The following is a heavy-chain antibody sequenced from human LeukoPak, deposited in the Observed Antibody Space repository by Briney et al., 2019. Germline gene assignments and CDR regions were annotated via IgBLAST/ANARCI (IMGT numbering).Heavy chain of an antibody. Sequence: SVKVSCKASGGTFSSYAISWVRQAPGQGLEWMGGIIPIFGTANYAQKFQGRVTITADESTSTAHMELSSLRSEDTALYYCARHGDDISSPYYYGMDVWGQGTTVTVSS. CDR2: IIPIFGTA. J-gene: IGHJ6*02. CDR1: GGTFSSYA. D-gene: IGHD3-9*01. V-gene: IGHV1-69*13. CDR3: ARHGDDISSPYYYGMDV.